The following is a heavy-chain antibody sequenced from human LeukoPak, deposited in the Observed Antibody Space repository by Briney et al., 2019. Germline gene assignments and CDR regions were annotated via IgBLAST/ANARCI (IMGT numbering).Heavy chain of an antibody. V-gene: IGHV3-49*04. Sequence: GGSLRLSCTASGFTFGDYAMSWVRQAPGKGLEWVGFIRSKAYGGTTEYAAPVKGRFTISRDDSKSIAYLQMNSLKTEDTAVYYCTRESSLRRYYDFWSGYHPYGMDVWGQGTTVTVSS. J-gene: IGHJ6*02. D-gene: IGHD3-3*01. CDR2: IRSKAYGGTT. CDR1: GFTFGDYA. CDR3: TRESSLRRYYDFWSGYHPYGMDV.